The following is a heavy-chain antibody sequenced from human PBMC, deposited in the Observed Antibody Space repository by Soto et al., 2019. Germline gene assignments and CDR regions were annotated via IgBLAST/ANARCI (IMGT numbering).Heavy chain of an antibody. J-gene: IGHJ3*02. D-gene: IGHD3-22*01. Sequence: EVQLLESGGGLVQPGGSLRLSCAASGFTFSSYAMSWVRQAPGKGLEWVSAISGSGGSTYYADSVKGRFTISRDNSKNTLYLQMNSLRAEDTAVYYCAKVRVYDSSGYYYLSAFDIWGQGTMVTVSS. CDR2: ISGSGGST. V-gene: IGHV3-23*01. CDR3: AKVRVYDSSGYYYLSAFDI. CDR1: GFTFSSYA.